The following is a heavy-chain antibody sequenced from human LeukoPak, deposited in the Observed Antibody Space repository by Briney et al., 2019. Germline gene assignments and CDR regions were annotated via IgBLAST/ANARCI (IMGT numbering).Heavy chain of an antibody. J-gene: IGHJ3*02. CDR1: GGSISSYY. V-gene: IGHV4-59*01. CDR3: ARDSGLLWFGEPVNDAFDI. Sequence: HPSETLSLTCTVSGGSISSYYWSWLRQPPGKGLEWIGYIYYSGSTNYNPSLKSRVTISVDTSKNQFSLKLSSVTAADTAVYYCARDSGLLWFGEPVNDAFDIWGQGTMVTVSS. D-gene: IGHD3-10*01. CDR2: IYYSGST.